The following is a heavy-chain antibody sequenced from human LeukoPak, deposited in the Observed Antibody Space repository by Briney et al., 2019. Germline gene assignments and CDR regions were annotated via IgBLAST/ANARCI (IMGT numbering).Heavy chain of an antibody. D-gene: IGHD6-13*01. CDR2: IKQDGSEK. CDR3: ARDAAGSSWTDY. J-gene: IGHJ4*02. CDR1: GFTFYSYW. V-gene: IGHV3-7*01. Sequence: PGGSLRLSCAASGFTFYSYWMSWVRQAPGKGLEWVANIKQDGSEKYYVDSVKGRVTISRDSAKNLLYLQMNSLRAEDTAVYYCARDAAGSSWTDYWGQGTLVTVSS.